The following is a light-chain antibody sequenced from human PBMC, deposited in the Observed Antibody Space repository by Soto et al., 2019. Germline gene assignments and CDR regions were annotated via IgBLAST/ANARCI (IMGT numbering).Light chain of an antibody. V-gene: IGLV1-51*02. CDR1: SSNIGNNY. CDR3: GTWDSSLSALEMV. CDR2: ENN. J-gene: IGLJ2*01. Sequence: QSVLTQPPSVSAAPGQKVTISCSGSSSNIGNNYVSWYQQLPGTAPKLLIYENNKRPSGIPDRFSGSKSGTSATLGITGLQTGDEADYYCGTWDSSLSALEMVSGGGTKLTVL.